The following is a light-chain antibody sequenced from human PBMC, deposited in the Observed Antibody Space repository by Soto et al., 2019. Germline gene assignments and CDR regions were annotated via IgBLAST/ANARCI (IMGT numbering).Light chain of an antibody. CDR3: QQYNNWPWT. CDR1: PSVSSS. J-gene: IGKJ1*01. Sequence: IVMTQSPATLSVSPGERATLSCRTSPSVSSSLAWYQQKPGQAPSLLIYGASTRATGIPARFSGSGSGTEFTLTISSLQSEDFAVYYCQQYNNWPWTFGQGTKVDIK. CDR2: GAS. V-gene: IGKV3-15*01.